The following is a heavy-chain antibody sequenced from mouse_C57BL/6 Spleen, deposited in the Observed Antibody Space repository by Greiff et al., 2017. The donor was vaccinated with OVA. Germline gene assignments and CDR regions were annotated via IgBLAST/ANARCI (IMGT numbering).Heavy chain of an antibody. V-gene: IGHV1-20*01. CDR2: INPYNGDT. D-gene: IGHD2-2*01. J-gene: IGHJ1*03. CDR3: ARFYGYDGYFEV. CDR1: GYSFTGYF. Sequence: VQLQQSGPELVKPGDSVKISCKASGYSFTGYFMNWVMQSHGKSLEWIGRINPYNGDTFYNQKFKGKATLTVDKSSSTAHMELRSLTSEDSAVYYCARFYGYDGYFEVWGTETTVTVSS.